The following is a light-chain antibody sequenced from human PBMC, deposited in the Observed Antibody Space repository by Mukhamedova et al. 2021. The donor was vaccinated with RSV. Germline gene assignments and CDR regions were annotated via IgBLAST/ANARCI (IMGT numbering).Light chain of an antibody. Sequence: WYQRRVHGNAPKLLIYAASTLQSGVPFRFSGSGSGTDFTLTISSLQPEDFATYYCQKYNGAPQTFGQGTKVEIK. J-gene: IGKJ1*01. CDR2: AAS. CDR3: QKYNGAPQT. V-gene: IGKV1-27*01.